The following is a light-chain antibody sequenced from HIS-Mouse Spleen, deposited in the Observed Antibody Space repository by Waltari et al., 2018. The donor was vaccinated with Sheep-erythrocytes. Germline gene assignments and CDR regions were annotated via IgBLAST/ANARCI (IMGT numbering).Light chain of an antibody. CDR2: EVS. J-gene: IGLJ3*02. V-gene: IGLV2-8*01. CDR1: SSDVGGYND. Sequence: QSALTQPPSASGSPGQSVTISCTGTSSDVGGYNDVSCYQQPPAKAPKLMIYEVSKRPSGVPDRFSGSKSGNTASLTVSGLQAEDEADYYCSSYAGSNNWVFGGGTKLTVL. CDR3: SSYAGSNNWV.